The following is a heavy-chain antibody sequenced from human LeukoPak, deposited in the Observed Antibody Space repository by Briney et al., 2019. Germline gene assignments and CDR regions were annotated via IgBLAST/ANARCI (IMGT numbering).Heavy chain of an antibody. CDR3: AKGPHGGNAGY. J-gene: IGHJ4*02. Sequence: GGSLRLSCAASGFTFSSYAMSWVRQAPGKGLEWVSAISGSGGSTYYADSVKGRFTISRDNSKTTLYLQLNSLRAEDTAVYYCAKGPHGGNAGYWGQGTLVTVSS. V-gene: IGHV3-23*01. CDR1: GFTFSSYA. D-gene: IGHD4-23*01. CDR2: ISGSGGST.